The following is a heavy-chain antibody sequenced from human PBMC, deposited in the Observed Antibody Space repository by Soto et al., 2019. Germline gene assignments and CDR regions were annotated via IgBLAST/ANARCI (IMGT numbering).Heavy chain of an antibody. CDR1: GFIFSKYS. CDR2: ISSNSVTI. D-gene: IGHD1-7*01. CDR3: AREDMLGTRGFDY. J-gene: IGHJ4*02. Sequence: GGSLRLSCGASGFIFSKYSMNWVRQAPGKGLEWLSYISSNSVTIYYADSVRGRFTIFRDNAKNSLYLQMNSLRDEDTAVYYCAREDMLGTRGFDYWGQGALVTVSS. V-gene: IGHV3-48*02.